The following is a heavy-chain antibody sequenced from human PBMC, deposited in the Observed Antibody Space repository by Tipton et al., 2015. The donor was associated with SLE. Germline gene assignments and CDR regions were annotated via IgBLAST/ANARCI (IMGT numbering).Heavy chain of an antibody. CDR3: ARESRYNGYDIVDY. J-gene: IGHJ4*02. D-gene: IGHD5-12*01. CDR1: GVSISSHY. V-gene: IGHV4-59*11. CDR2: IHYSGTT. Sequence: GLVKPSETMSLTCSVSGVSISSHYSSWIRQPPGKGLEWIGYIHYSGTTNYNPSLRGRVTMSVDTSKNQFSLKLRSVTAADTALYYCARESRYNGYDIVDYWGQGTLVTVSS.